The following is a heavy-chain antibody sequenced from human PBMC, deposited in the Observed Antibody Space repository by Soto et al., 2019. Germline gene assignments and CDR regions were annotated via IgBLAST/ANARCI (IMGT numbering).Heavy chain of an antibody. V-gene: IGHV4-59*01. CDR3: ARGVGGPVGYCSGGSCRGLEFDY. J-gene: IGHJ4*02. CDR2: IYYSGST. Sequence: PSETLSLTCTVSGGSISSYYWSWIRQPPGKGLEWIGYIYYSGSTNYNPSLKSRVTISVDTSKNQFSLKLSSVTAADTAVYYCARGVGGPVGYCSGGSCRGLEFDYWGQGTLVTVSS. D-gene: IGHD2-15*01. CDR1: GGSISSYY.